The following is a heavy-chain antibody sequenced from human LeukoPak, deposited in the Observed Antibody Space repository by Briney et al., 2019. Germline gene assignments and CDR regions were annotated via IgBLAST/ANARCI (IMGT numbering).Heavy chain of an antibody. Sequence: GGSLRLSCAASGFTFSSYDMYWVRQAPGKGLDWVAFVRYDGSQKYYADSVKGRFTISRDNSKNTLYLQMNSLRAEDTAVYYCAKDRGDCSGGSCYPNWFDPWGQGTLVTVSS. CDR1: GFTFSSYD. CDR2: VRYDGSQK. V-gene: IGHV3-30*02. J-gene: IGHJ5*02. D-gene: IGHD2-15*01. CDR3: AKDRGDCSGGSCYPNWFDP.